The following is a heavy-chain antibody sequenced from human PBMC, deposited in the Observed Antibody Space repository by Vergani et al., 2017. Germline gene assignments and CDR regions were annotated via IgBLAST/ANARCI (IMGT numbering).Heavy chain of an antibody. D-gene: IGHD3-16*01. CDR2: IWYDGSNK. J-gene: IGHJ4*02. CDR1: GFTFSSYG. V-gene: IGHV3-33*01. Sequence: QVQLVESGGGVVQPGRSLRLSCAASGFTFSSYGMHWVRQAPGKGLEWVAVIWYDGSNKYYADSVKGRFTISRDNAKNSLYLQMNSLRAEDTAVYYCAREVGDPLYYFDYWGQGTLVTVSS. CDR3: AREVGDPLYYFDY.